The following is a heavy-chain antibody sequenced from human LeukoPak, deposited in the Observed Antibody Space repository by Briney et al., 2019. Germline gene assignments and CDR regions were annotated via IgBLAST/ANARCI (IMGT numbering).Heavy chain of an antibody. CDR1: GFTFSSYA. V-gene: IGHV3-30-3*01. J-gene: IGHJ4*02. Sequence: GRSLRLSCAASGFTFSSYAMHWVRQAPGKGLEWVAVISYDGSNKYYADSVKGRLTICRDNSKNTLYLQMNSLRAEDTAVYYCARDWYYLGVPDYWGQGTLVTVSS. D-gene: IGHD2/OR15-2a*01. CDR3: ARDWYYLGVPDY. CDR2: ISYDGSNK.